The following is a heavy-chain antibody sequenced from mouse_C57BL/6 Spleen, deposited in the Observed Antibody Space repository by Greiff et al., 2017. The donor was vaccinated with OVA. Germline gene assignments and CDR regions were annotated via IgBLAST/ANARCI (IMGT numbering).Heavy chain of an antibody. D-gene: IGHD2-5*01. CDR3: ARVSNGGAWFAY. V-gene: IGHV1-64*01. CDR2: IHPNSGST. Sequence: QVQLHQPGAELVKPGASVKLSCKASGYTFTSYWMHWVKQRPGQGLEWIGMIHPNSGSTNYNEKFKSKATLTVDKSSSTAYMQLSSLTSEDSAVYYCARVSNGGAWFAYWGQGTLVTVSA. J-gene: IGHJ3*01. CDR1: GYTFTSYW.